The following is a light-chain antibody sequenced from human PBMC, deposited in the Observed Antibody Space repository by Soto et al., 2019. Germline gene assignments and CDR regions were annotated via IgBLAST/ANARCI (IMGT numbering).Light chain of an antibody. CDR3: HQSYSTPPT. Sequence: DIQMTQSPSSLSASVGYRVTITCRASQSISSYLNWYQQKPGKAPKLLIYAASSLQSGVPSRFSGSGSGTDFTLTISSVKLEDAATYYCHQSYSTPPTFGQGTKLES. V-gene: IGKV1-39*01. CDR1: QSISSY. J-gene: IGKJ2*01. CDR2: AAS.